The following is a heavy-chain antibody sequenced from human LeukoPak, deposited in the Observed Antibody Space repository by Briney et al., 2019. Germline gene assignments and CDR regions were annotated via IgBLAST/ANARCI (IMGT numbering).Heavy chain of an antibody. J-gene: IGHJ4*02. V-gene: IGHV1-2*02. CDR2: INPNSGGT. CDR3: ARQVNSYGYVDY. Sequence: ASVKVSCKASGYTFTGYYMHWVRQAPGQGLEWMGWINPNSGGTNYAQKFQGRVTMTRDTSISTAYKELSRLRSDDTAVYYCARQVNSYGYVDYWGQGTLVTVSS. CDR1: GYTFTGYY. D-gene: IGHD5-18*01.